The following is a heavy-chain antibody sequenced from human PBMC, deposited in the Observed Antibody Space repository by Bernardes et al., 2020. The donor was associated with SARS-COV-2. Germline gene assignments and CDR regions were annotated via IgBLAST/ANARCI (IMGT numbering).Heavy chain of an antibody. V-gene: IGHV1-2*02. CDR3: ARAFGSSWYGAGY. CDR2: INPHSGGT. D-gene: IGHD6-13*01. Sequence: ASVKVSCKASGYTFTGYYMHWVRQAPGQGLEWMGWINPHSGGTNYAQKFQGRVTMTRDTSISTAYMELSRLRSDDTAVYYCARAFGSSWYGAGYWGQGTLVTVSS. J-gene: IGHJ4*02. CDR1: GYTFTGYY.